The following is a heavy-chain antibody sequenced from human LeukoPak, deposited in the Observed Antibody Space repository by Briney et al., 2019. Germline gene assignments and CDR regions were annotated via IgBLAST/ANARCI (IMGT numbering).Heavy chain of an antibody. V-gene: IGHV4-61*05. D-gene: IGHD5-18*01. CDR3: ARGGYRYGPYYYYYYMDV. CDR2: IYYSGST. Sequence: SETLSLTCTVSGGSISSSSYYWGWIRQPPGKGLEWIGYIYYSGSTNYNPSLKSRVTISVDTSKNQFSLKLSSVTAADTAVYYCARGGYRYGPYYYYYYMDVWGKGTTVTVSS. CDR1: GGSISSSSYY. J-gene: IGHJ6*03.